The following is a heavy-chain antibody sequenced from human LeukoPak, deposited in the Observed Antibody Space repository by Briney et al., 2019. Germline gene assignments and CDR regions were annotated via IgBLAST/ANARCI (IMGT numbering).Heavy chain of an antibody. CDR1: GFTFSSYA. Sequence: GGSLRLSCAASGFTFSSYAMSWVRQAPGKGLEWVSSISSSSSSYIYYADSVKGRFTISRDNAKNSLYLQMNSLRAEDTAVYYCAVGYCSGGSCKFTPYNWFDPWGQGTLVTVSS. J-gene: IGHJ5*02. CDR2: ISSSSSSYI. D-gene: IGHD2-15*01. CDR3: AVGYCSGGSCKFTPYNWFDP. V-gene: IGHV3-21*01.